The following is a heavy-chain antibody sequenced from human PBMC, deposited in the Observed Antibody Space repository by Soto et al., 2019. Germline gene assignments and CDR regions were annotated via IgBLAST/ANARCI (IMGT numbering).Heavy chain of an antibody. D-gene: IGHD6-13*01. Sequence: ASVKVSCKASGYTFTSYGISWARQAPGQGLEWMGWVSAYNGNTNYAQKLQGRVTMTTDTSTSTAYMELRSLRSDDTAVYYCARTRPPFSWQQLFTKWFDPWGQGTLVTVS. CDR3: ARTRPPFSWQQLFTKWFDP. CDR1: GYTFTSYG. CDR2: VSAYNGNT. J-gene: IGHJ5*02. V-gene: IGHV1-18*01.